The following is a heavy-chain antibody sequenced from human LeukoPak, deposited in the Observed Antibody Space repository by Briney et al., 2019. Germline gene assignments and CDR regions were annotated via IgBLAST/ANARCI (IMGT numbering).Heavy chain of an antibody. J-gene: IGHJ4*02. CDR3: AKFSGYSSGWYLAY. V-gene: IGHV3-23*01. D-gene: IGHD6-19*01. CDR2: ISGSGGST. Sequence: GGSLGLSRAASGFTFSSYAMSWVRQPPGKGLEWVSAISGSGGSTYYADSVKRRFTISRDNPKNTLYLQMISVRAEDTAVYYCAKFSGYSSGWYLAYWGQGTLVTVYS. CDR1: GFTFSSYA.